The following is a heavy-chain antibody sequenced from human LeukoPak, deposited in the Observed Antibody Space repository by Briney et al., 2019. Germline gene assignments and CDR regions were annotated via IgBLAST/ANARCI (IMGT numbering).Heavy chain of an antibody. V-gene: IGHV3-9*01. CDR1: RFTFDDYA. Sequence: PGGSLRLSCAASRFTFDDYAMHWVRQAPGKGLEWVSGISWNSGSIGYADSVKGRFTISRDNAKNSLYLQMNSLRAEDTALYYCAKDLNGYYYYGMDVWGQGTTVTVSS. J-gene: IGHJ6*02. CDR3: AKDLNGYYYYGMDV. CDR2: ISWNSGSI.